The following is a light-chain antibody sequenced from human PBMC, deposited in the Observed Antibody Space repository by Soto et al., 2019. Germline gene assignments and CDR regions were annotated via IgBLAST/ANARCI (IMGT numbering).Light chain of an antibody. CDR1: NIGNKK. Sequence: SSELTQPLSVSVALGQTTRITCGGNNIGNKKVHWYQQRPGQAPVLVIYSDNNRPSGIPERFSGSNSGNTATLTINRAQAGAEADYYCQVWDSSTVVFGGGTQLTVL. J-gene: IGLJ2*01. V-gene: IGLV3-9*01. CDR2: SDN. CDR3: QVWDSSTVV.